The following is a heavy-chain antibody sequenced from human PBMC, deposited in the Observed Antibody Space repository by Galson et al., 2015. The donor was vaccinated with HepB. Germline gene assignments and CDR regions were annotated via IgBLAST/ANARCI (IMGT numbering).Heavy chain of an antibody. CDR3: ARGVEKAAAYYYYYGMDV. Sequence: SVKVSCKASGYTFTGYYMHWVRQAPGQGLEWMGRINPNSGGTNYAQKFQGRVTMTRDTSISTAYMELSRLRSDDTAVYYCARGVEKAAAYYYYYGMDVWGQGTTVTVSS. V-gene: IGHV1-2*06. J-gene: IGHJ6*02. CDR1: GYTFTGYY. D-gene: IGHD6-13*01. CDR2: INPNSGGT.